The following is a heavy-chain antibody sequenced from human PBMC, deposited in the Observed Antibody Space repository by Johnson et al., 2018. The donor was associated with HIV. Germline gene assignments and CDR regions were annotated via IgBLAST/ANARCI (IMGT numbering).Heavy chain of an antibody. CDR3: AKDQYRKLTTVAGI. Sequence: QVQLVESGGGVVQPGTSLRLSCAASGLTFSHYPMHWVRQAPCKGLELVALISYDGSNTYYADSVRGRFTLSRDNSKNTVYLQMNSLRAEDTAVYYCAKDQYRKLTTVAGIWGQGTMVTVSS. CDR2: ISYDGSNT. V-gene: IGHV3-30*04. J-gene: IGHJ3*02. CDR1: GLTFSHYP. D-gene: IGHD4-17*01.